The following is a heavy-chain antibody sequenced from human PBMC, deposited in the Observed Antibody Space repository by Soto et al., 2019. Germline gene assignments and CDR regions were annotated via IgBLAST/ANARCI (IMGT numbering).Heavy chain of an antibody. D-gene: IGHD1-26*01. CDR2: ISFDGSDK. J-gene: IGHJ4*02. Sequence: ESGGGVVQPGTSLRLSCAASGFTFSSYAMHWVRQAPGKGLEWVAVISFDGSDKYYADSVKGRFTISRDNSKNTFYLQMNSLRAEDTAVYYCARGGLVGGTTPARFDYWGQGTLVTVSS. V-gene: IGHV3-30-3*01. CDR3: ARGGLVGGTTPARFDY. CDR1: GFTFSSYA.